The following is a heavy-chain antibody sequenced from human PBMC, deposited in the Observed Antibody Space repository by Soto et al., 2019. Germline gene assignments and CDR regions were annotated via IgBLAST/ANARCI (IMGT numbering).Heavy chain of an antibody. J-gene: IGHJ4*02. CDR1: GGSISSYY. V-gene: IGHV4-59*08. CDR3: ARIQLERRGFDY. D-gene: IGHD1-1*01. CDR2: IYYSGST. Sequence: SETLSLTCTVSGGSISSYYWSWIRQPPGKGLEWIGYIYYSGSTNYNPSLKSRVTISVDTSKNQFSLKLSSVTAADTAVYYCARIQLERRGFDYWGQGTLVTVSS.